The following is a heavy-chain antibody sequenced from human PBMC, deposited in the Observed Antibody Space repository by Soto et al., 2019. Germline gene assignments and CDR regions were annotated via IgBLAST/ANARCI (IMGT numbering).Heavy chain of an antibody. V-gene: IGHV3-74*01. CDR1: GFTFSSHW. CDR3: ARDPEGDYYDSNDITYDY. J-gene: IGHJ4*02. D-gene: IGHD3-22*01. Sequence: EVQLVESGGGLVQPGGSLRLSCAASGFTFSSHWMHWVRQAPGKGLVWVSRINSDGSSTSYADSVKGRFTISRDNAKNTLYLQMNSLRAEDTAVYYCARDPEGDYYDSNDITYDYWGQGTLVTVSS. CDR2: INSDGSST.